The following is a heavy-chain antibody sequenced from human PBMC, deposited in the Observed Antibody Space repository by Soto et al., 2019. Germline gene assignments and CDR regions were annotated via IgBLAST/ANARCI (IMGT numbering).Heavy chain of an antibody. CDR1: GGTFSSYA. J-gene: IGHJ6*02. CDR2: IIPIFGIA. CDR3: ARTSIVSSSRRYYYYYGMDV. Sequence: QVQLVQSGAEVKKPGSSVKVSCKASGGTFSSYAISWVRQAPGQGLEWMGGIIPIFGIANYAQKFQGRVTITADESTSTAYMELSSLRSEDTAVYYCARTSIVSSSRRYYYYYGMDVWGQGTTVTVSS. V-gene: IGHV1-69*01. D-gene: IGHD6-6*01.